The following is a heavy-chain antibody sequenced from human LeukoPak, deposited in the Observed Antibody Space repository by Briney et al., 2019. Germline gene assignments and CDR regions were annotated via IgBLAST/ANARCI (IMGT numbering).Heavy chain of an antibody. CDR2: IKQDGSEK. D-gene: IGHD6-19*01. J-gene: IGHJ4*02. V-gene: IGHV3-7*01. CDR1: GFTFSSYW. CDR3: ARDVGGSSGFHPHFDY. Sequence: GGSLRLSCAASGFTFSSYWMSWVRQAPGKGLEWVANIKQDGSEKYYVDSVKGRFTISRDNAKNSLYLQMNSLRAEDTAVYYCARDVGGSSGFHPHFDYWGQGTLVTVSS.